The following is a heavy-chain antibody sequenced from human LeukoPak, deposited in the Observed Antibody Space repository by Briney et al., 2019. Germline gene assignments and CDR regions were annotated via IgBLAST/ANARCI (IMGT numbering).Heavy chain of an antibody. J-gene: IGHJ4*02. CDR2: IIPIFGTA. CDR3: ARTTYYDYVWGSYRWYYFDY. Sequence: ASVKVSCKASGGTFSSYAISWVRQAPGQGLEWMGGIIPIFGTANYAQEFQGRVTITADESTSTAYMELSSLRSEDTAVYYCARTTYYDYVWGSYRWYYFDYWGQGTLVTVSS. V-gene: IGHV1-69*13. CDR1: GGTFSSYA. D-gene: IGHD3-16*02.